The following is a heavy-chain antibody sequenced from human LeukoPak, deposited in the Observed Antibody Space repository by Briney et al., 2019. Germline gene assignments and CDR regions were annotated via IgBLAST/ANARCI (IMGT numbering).Heavy chain of an antibody. D-gene: IGHD6-19*01. CDR2: INSDGSTT. Sequence: GGSLRLSCVASGFTFSSYWMHWVRQAPGKGLVWVSRINSDGSTTTYADSVRGRFTISRDNAKHTLYLQMNSLRAEDTAVYYCAREVYSSGWSSFDYWGQGTLVTVSS. V-gene: IGHV3-74*01. CDR1: GFTFSSYW. CDR3: AREVYSSGWSSFDY. J-gene: IGHJ4*02.